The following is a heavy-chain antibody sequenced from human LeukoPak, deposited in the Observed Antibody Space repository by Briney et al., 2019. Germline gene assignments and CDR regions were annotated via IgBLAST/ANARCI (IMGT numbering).Heavy chain of an antibody. CDR2: ISGSGGST. D-gene: IGHD3-10*01. CDR1: GFTFSNAW. CDR3: AKEKVLFGEYDY. Sequence: GGSLRLSCAASGFTFSNAWMSWVRQAPGKGLEWVSAISGSGGSTYYADSVKGRFTISRDNSKNTLYLQMNSLRAEDTAVYYCAKEKVLFGEYDYWGQGTLVTVSS. J-gene: IGHJ4*02. V-gene: IGHV3-23*01.